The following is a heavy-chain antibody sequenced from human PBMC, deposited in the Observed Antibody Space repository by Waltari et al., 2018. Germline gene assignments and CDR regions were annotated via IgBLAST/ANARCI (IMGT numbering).Heavy chain of an antibody. J-gene: IGHJ4*02. CDR1: GFPFSSFA. V-gene: IGHV3-30*16. CDR3: ARTQYSFDFDC. Sequence: QEQLAESGGGVVQRGGSLRLSCSGSGFPFSSFASHWVRPAPGRGLAWLTFISSAGGVKYYADSVKGRFSISRDNSRNSVFLEADSLRPEDTAIYYCARTQYSFDFDCWGQGTLVTVSP. D-gene: IGHD4-4*01. CDR2: ISSAGGVK.